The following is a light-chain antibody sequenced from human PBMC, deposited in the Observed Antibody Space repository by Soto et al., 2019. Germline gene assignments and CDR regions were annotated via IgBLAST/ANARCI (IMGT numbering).Light chain of an antibody. CDR2: EVS. J-gene: IGLJ2*01. V-gene: IGLV2-14*01. CDR3: SSYTTSNTLV. CDR1: SSDVGAYTY. Sequence: QSVLTQPASVSGSPGQSITISCTGTSSDVGAYTYLSWYQQHPGKAPKLMIFEVSDRPSGVSNRFSGSKSGNTASLTISGLQAEDEADYYCSSYTTSNTLVFGGGTKLTVL.